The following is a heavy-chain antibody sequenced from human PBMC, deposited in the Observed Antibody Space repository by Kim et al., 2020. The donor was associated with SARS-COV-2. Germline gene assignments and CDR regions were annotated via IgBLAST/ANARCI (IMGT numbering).Heavy chain of an antibody. J-gene: IGHJ4*02. V-gene: IGHV4-39*01. Sequence: SETLSLTCSVSGGSISTSYYWGWIRQPPGKGLEWIGSVFYSGNTYYNPSLKSRVTIFVDTSKNQFSLKLTSVTAADTAVYSCARLRYCTRTSCFEGGYYFDYWGQGTLVTVSS. CDR2: VFYSGNT. CDR1: GGSISTSYY. CDR3: ARLRYCTRTSCFEGGYYFDY. D-gene: IGHD2-2*01.